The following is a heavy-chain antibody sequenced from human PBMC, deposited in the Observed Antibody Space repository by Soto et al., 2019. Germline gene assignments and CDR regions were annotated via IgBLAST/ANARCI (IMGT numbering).Heavy chain of an antibody. Sequence: ASVKVSCKASGLTFTSSAVQWVRQARGQRLEWIGWIVVGSGNTNYAQKFQERVTITRDMSTSTAYMELSSLRSEDTAVYYCAATRWFGELFDYYGMDVWGQGTTVTVSS. CDR1: GLTFTSSA. J-gene: IGHJ6*02. CDR2: IVVGSGNT. V-gene: IGHV1-58*01. CDR3: AATRWFGELFDYYGMDV. D-gene: IGHD3-10*01.